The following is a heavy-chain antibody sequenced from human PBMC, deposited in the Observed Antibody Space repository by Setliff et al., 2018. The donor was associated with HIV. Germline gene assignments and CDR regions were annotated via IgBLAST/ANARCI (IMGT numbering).Heavy chain of an antibody. J-gene: IGHJ4*02. V-gene: IGHV4-34*01. Sequence: SETLSLTCAVYGGSFSGYYWSWIRQPPGKGLEWIGEINHSGSTNYNPSLKSRVTISVDTSKNQFSLKLSSVTAADTAVYYCARRAEDYYDTSGYYYGYYFDYWGQGTLVTVSS. D-gene: IGHD3-22*01. CDR2: INHSGST. CDR3: ARRAEDYYDTSGYYYGYYFDY. CDR1: GGSFSGYY.